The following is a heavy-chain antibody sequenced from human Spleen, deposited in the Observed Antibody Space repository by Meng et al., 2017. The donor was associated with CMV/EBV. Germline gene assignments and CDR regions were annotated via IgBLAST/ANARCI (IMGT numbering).Heavy chain of an antibody. CDR3: AREYCSSSTCRFDY. CDR2: IYYSGST. Sequence: SETLSLTCTVSGGSISSYYWSWIRQPPGKGLEWIGYIYYSGSTNYNPSLKSRVTISVDTSKNQFSLKLSSVTAADTAVYYCAREYCSSSTCRFDYWGQETLVTVSS. J-gene: IGHJ4*02. V-gene: IGHV4-59*01. D-gene: IGHD2-2*01. CDR1: GGSISSYY.